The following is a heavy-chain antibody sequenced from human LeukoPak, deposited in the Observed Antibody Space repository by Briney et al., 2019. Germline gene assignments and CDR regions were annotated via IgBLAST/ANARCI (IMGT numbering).Heavy chain of an antibody. CDR3: ARSYGPNYFEY. V-gene: IGHV5-51*01. CDR2: IYPSDSDT. Sequence: XLXWMGIIYPSDSDTRSSPSFQGQVTISADKSISTAHLQWSSLKASDTAMYYCARSYGPNYFEYWGQGTLVTVSA. D-gene: IGHD4/OR15-4a*01. J-gene: IGHJ4*02.